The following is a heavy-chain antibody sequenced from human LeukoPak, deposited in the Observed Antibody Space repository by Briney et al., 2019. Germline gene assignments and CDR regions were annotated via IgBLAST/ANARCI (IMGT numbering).Heavy chain of an antibody. V-gene: IGHV4-34*01. D-gene: IGHD5-18*01. J-gene: IGHJ6*03. CDR2: INHSGST. Sequence: SETLSLTCTVSGGSISSYYWSWIRQPPGKGLEWIGEINHSGSTNYNPSLKSRVTISVDTSKNQFSLKLSSVTAADTAVYYCARASAMAPYNYYYMDVWGKGTTVTVSS. CDR3: ARASAMAPYNYYYMDV. CDR1: GGSISSYY.